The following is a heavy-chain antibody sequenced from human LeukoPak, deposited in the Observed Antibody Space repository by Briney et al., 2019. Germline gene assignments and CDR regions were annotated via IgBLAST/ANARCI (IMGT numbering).Heavy chain of an antibody. CDR2: IYYSGST. CDR1: GGSISSSSYY. J-gene: IGHJ4*02. CDR3: ARGDYYDSSGPRY. D-gene: IGHD3-22*01. Sequence: SQTLSLTCTVSGGSISSSSYYWGWIRQPPGKGLEWIGSIYYSGSTYYNPSLKSRVTISVDTSKNQFSLKLSSVTAADTAVYYCARGDYYDSSGPRYWGQGTLVTVSS. V-gene: IGHV4-39*01.